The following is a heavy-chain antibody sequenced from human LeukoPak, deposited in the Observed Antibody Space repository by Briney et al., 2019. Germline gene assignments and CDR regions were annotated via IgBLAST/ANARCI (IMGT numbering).Heavy chain of an antibody. V-gene: IGHV1-24*01. CDR1: GYTLTELS. J-gene: IGHJ6*02. D-gene: IGHD3-3*01. CDR3: ATATLRFLEPYGMDV. Sequence: GASVKVSCKVSGYTLTELSMHWVRQAPGKGLEWMGGLDPEDGETIYAQKFQGRVSMTEDTSTDTAYMELSSLRSEDTAVYYCATATLRFLEPYGMDVWGQGTTVTVSS. CDR2: LDPEDGET.